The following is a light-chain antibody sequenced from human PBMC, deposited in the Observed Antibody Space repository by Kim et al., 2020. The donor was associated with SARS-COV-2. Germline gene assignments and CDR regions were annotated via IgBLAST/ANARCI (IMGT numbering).Light chain of an antibody. CDR2: DAS. CDR1: QSVSPY. J-gene: IGKJ4*01. Sequence: SLSPGERATLSCRASQSVSPYLAWYQQKPGQAPRLLIYDASKRATGIPARFSGSGSGTDFTLTIRSLEPDDFAVYYCQLRTNWLTSGGGTKVDIK. V-gene: IGKV3-11*01. CDR3: QLRTNWLT.